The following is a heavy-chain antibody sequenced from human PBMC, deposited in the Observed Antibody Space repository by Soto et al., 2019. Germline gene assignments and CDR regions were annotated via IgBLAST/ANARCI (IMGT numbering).Heavy chain of an antibody. D-gene: IGHD2-8*01. CDR3: ARSSIVPRLLMYPFDY. CDR2: IYYDGNT. Sequence: SETLSLTCIVSGGSITSSSHYWGWIRQPPGKGLESIGNIYYDGNTYYNPSLKSRVTISLDTSKNQFSLRLNSVTAADTAVHYCARSSIVPRLLMYPFDYWGQGTLVTVSS. CDR1: GGSITSSSHY. V-gene: IGHV4-39*01. J-gene: IGHJ4*02.